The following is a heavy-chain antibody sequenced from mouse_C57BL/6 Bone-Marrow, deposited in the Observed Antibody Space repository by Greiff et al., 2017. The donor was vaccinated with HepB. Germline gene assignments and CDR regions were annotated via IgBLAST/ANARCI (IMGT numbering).Heavy chain of an antibody. J-gene: IGHJ1*03. CDR3: AREGYYRYFDV. CDR2: ISYDGSN. V-gene: IGHV3-6*01. CDR1: GYSITSGYY. D-gene: IGHD2-2*01. Sequence: EVQLVESGPGLVKPSQSLSLTCSVTGYSITSGYYWNWIRQFPGNKLEWMGYISYDGSNNYNPSLKNRISITRDTSKNQFFLKLNSVTTEDTATYYCAREGYYRYFDVWGTGTTVTVSS.